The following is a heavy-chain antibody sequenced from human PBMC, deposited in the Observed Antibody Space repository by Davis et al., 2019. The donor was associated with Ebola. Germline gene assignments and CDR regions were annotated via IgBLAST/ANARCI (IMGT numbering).Heavy chain of an antibody. Sequence: GESLKISCAASGFTFSIQGMNWVRQAPGKRLEWISYISSAGIDIYYADSVKVRFTISRDNAKNSLYLQMNSLRAEDTAVYYCAKEGSGTTLTFWVDWGQGTPVTVSS. CDR3: AKEGSGTTLTFWVD. V-gene: IGHV3-48*01. CDR2: ISSAGIDI. D-gene: IGHD4-17*01. J-gene: IGHJ4*02. CDR1: GFTFSIQG.